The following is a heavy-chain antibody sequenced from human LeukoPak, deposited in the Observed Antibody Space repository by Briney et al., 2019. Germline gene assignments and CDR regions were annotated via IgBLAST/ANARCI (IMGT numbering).Heavy chain of an antibody. D-gene: IGHD4-11*01. CDR3: ARGRVSSSTWYSTYYYYFYMDV. Sequence: TSETLSLTCSVSDDSITMYYWTWIRQPPGKGLEWIGYVDHTGSTNFNPSLNGRVSISRDTSKNLFSLRLRSVTAADTAVYFCARGRVSSSTWYSTYYYYFYMDVWGKGTAVTVSS. CDR2: VDHTGST. J-gene: IGHJ6*03. CDR1: DDSITMYY. V-gene: IGHV4-59*01.